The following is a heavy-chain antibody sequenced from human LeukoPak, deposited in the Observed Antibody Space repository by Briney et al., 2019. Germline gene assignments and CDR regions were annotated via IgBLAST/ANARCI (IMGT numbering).Heavy chain of an antibody. CDR2: IIPSGGST. CDR3: ARDGYDSSGYSLYYYYYMDV. Sequence: ASVKASCKASGYTFTSYYMHWVRQAPGQGLEWMGIIIPSGGSTSYAQKFQGRVTMTRDMSTSTVYMELSSLRSEDTAVYYCARDGYDSSGYSLYYYYYMDVWGKGTTVTVSS. CDR1: GYTFTSYY. V-gene: IGHV1-46*01. D-gene: IGHD3-22*01. J-gene: IGHJ6*03.